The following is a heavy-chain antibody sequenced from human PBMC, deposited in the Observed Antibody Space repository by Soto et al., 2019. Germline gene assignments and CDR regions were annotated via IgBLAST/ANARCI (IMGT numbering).Heavy chain of an antibody. CDR1: GGSISSYY. V-gene: IGHV4-59*12. J-gene: IGHJ5*02. CDR3: ARAKAPLYSSSWYGFDP. CDR2: IYYSGST. D-gene: IGHD6-13*01. Sequence: QVQLQESGPGLVKPSETLSLTCTVSGGSISSYYWSWIRQPPGKGLEWIGYIYYSGSTNYNPSLKSRVTISVDTSKHQSSLKLSSVTAADTAVYYCARAKAPLYSSSWYGFDPWGQGTLVTVSS.